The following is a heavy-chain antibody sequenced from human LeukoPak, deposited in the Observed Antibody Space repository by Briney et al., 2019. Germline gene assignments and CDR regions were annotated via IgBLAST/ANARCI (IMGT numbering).Heavy chain of an antibody. J-gene: IGHJ4*02. D-gene: IGHD6-6*01. CDR1: GYTFTGYY. CDR2: INPNSGGT. CDR3: ARDSSIAAPFDY. V-gene: IGHV1-2*02. Sequence: ASVTVSCKASGYTFTGYYMHWVRQAPGQGLEWMGWINPNSGGTNYAQEFQGRVTMTRDTSISTAYMELSRLRSDDTAVYYCARDSSIAAPFDYWGQGTLVTVSS.